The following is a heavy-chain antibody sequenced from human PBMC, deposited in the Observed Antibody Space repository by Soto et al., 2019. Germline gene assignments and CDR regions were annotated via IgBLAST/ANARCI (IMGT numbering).Heavy chain of an antibody. CDR3: AKNRGHEPPYYSDS. V-gene: IGHV3-23*01. J-gene: IGHJ4*02. Sequence: EVLLLESGGGLVQPGGSLRLSCAASGFTFSNYAVNWVRQAPGKGLEWVSTIYGDGDGTHYADSVKGRFTISRDNSKNTLYLQMNSLRAEDTAVYYCAKNRGHEPPYYSDSWGQGTLVTVSS. CDR2: IYGDGDGT. CDR1: GFTFSNYA.